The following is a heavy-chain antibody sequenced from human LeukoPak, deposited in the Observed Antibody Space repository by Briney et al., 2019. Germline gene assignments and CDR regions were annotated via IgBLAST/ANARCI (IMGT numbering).Heavy chain of an antibody. CDR1: GFTFSSYA. J-gene: IGHJ4*02. CDR3: VKGKAHYYDSSGDDY. V-gene: IGHV3-64D*06. Sequence: GGSLRLSCSASGFTFSSYAMHWVRQAPGKGLQYVSGISSNGGNTYHADSVKGRFTISRDNSKNTLYLQMSGLRAEDTAVYFCVKGKAHYYDSSGDDYWGQGTLVTVSS. CDR2: ISSNGGNT. D-gene: IGHD3-22*01.